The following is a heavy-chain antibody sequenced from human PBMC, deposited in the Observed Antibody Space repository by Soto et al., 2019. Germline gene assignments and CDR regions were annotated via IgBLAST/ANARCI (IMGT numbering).Heavy chain of an antibody. CDR2: IIGSGGST. J-gene: IGHJ4*02. CDR3: AKENLLKIIIMSNFDY. D-gene: IGHD3-10*01. Sequence: ESGGGLVQPGGSLRLSCAASGFTFSNYAMSWVRQAPGKGLQWVSAIIGSGGSTYYADSVKGRFTISRDNSKNTLYLQMNSLRAEDTAVYYCAKENLLKIIIMSNFDYWGQGTLVTVSS. CDR1: GFTFSNYA. V-gene: IGHV3-23*01.